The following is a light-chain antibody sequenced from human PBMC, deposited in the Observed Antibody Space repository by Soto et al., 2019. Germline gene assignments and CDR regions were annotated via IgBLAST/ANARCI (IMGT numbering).Light chain of an antibody. V-gene: IGKV3-20*01. J-gene: IGKJ3*01. Sequence: EIVLTQSPDTLSLSPGERATLSCRASQSVSNTYLAWYQQKPGQAPRLLIYGASSRAPGIPDRFSGSGSGTDFTLTISRLEPEDFAVYYCQHYGTSQGLFTFGPGTKVDIK. CDR2: GAS. CDR3: QHYGTSQGLFT. CDR1: QSVSNTY.